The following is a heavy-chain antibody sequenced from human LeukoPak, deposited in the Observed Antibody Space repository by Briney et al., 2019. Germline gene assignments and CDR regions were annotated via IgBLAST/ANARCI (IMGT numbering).Heavy chain of an antibody. V-gene: IGHV3-48*03. J-gene: IGHJ4*02. CDR1: GITFSSYE. CDR3: ASPQWLAF. Sequence: GGSLILSCVVSGITFSSYEMNWVRQAPGKGLEWVSYISTSGSTIYYADSVKGRFTISRDNAKNSLYLQMNGLRAEDTAIYYCASPQWLAFWGQGTLVTVSS. D-gene: IGHD6-19*01. CDR2: ISTSGSTI.